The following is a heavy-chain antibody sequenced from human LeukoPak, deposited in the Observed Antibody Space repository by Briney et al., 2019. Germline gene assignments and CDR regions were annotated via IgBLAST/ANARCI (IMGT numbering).Heavy chain of an antibody. CDR2: IYHSGST. CDR3: ARLGGYCSSTSCYRNYYYMDV. V-gene: IGHV4-38-2*01. Sequence: PSETLSLTCAVSGYSISSGYYWGWIRQPPGKGLEWIGSIYHSGSTYYNPSLKSRVTISVDTSKNQFSLKLSSVTAADTAVYYCARLGGYCSSTSCYRNYYYMDVWGKGTTVTVSS. J-gene: IGHJ6*03. CDR1: GYSISSGYY. D-gene: IGHD2-2*02.